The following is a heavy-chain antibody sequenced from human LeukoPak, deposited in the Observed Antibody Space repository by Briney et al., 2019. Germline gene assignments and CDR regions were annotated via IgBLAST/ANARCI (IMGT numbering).Heavy chain of an antibody. CDR1: GGSISSYY. CDR2: IYYSGST. Sequence: SETLSLTCTVSGGSISSYYWSWIRQPPGKGLEWIGYIYYSGSTNYNPSLKSRVTISVDTSKNQFSLELSSVTAADTAVYYCARAVTTRSYYYGMDVWGQGTTVTVSS. V-gene: IGHV4-59*01. CDR3: ARAVTTRSYYYGMDV. D-gene: IGHD4-17*01. J-gene: IGHJ6*02.